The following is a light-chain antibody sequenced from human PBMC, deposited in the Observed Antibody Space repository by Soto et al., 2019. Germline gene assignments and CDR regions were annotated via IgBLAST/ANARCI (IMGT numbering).Light chain of an antibody. Sequence: EIVMTQSPATLSVSPGEGATLSCRASQSVSSKLAWYQQKPGQAPRLLIYGASTRATGIPARFSGSGSGTECTLIISSLQSEDSAVYYCQQYNSWLWTLGQGTKVDIK. CDR3: QQYNSWLWT. CDR1: QSVSSK. CDR2: GAS. J-gene: IGKJ1*01. V-gene: IGKV3-15*01.